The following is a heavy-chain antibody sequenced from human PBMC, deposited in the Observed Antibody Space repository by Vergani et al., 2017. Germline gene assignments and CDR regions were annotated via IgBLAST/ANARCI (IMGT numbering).Heavy chain of an antibody. CDR1: ESSFISNE. CDR2: INPIDSKI. V-gene: IGHV5-51*01. D-gene: IGHD2-21*01. Sequence: EVMLVQSGAEVKKPGESLKISCKYSESSFISNEIAWVRQMSGKGLQWMGNINPIDSKIAYSPSFQGQAIMSLDKSITTAYLQWRSLKPSDTAIYYCTRHVPCGDGACLRFDHWGQGTQVTVSS. J-gene: IGHJ4*02. CDR3: TRHVPCGDGACLRFDH.